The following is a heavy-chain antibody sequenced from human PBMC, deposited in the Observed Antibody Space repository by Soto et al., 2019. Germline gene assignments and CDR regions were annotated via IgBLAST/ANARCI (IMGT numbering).Heavy chain of an antibody. CDR1: GGSISSGGYY. CDR3: ARQYDTDAFDI. D-gene: IGHD3-22*01. CDR2: IYYSGST. J-gene: IGHJ3*02. Sequence: SETLSLTCTVSGGSISSGGYYWSWIRQHPGKGLEWIGYIYYSGSTYYNPSLKSRVTISVDTSKNQFSLKLSSVTAADTAVYYCARQYDTDAFDIWGQGTMVTVSS. V-gene: IGHV4-31*03.